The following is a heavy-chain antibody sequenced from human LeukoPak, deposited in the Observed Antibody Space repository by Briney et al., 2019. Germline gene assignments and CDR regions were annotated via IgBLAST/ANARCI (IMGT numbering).Heavy chain of an antibody. CDR1: GYTFTGYQ. CDR2: INPNSGGT. D-gene: IGHD6-19*01. Sequence: ASVKVSCKASGYTFTGYQMHWVRQAPGQGLEWMGWINPNSGGTNYAQKFQGRVTMTRDTSISTAYMELSRLRSDDTAVYYCARDQGSGPPRPDYWGHGTLVTVSS. V-gene: IGHV1-2*02. J-gene: IGHJ4*01. CDR3: ARDQGSGPPRPDY.